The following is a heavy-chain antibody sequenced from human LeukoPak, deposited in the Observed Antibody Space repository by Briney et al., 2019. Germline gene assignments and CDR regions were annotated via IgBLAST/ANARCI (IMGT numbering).Heavy chain of an antibody. CDR3: ARTSSTSGGIFDP. V-gene: IGHV3-53*01. D-gene: IGHD2-2*01. CDR2: IYSGGST. J-gene: IGHJ5*02. Sequence: GGSLRLFCAASGFTVSSNYMSWVRQAPGKGLEWVSVIYSGGSTYYADSVKGRFTISRDNSKNTLYLQMNSLRAEDTAVYYCARTSSTSGGIFDPWGQGTLVTVSS. CDR1: GFTVSSNY.